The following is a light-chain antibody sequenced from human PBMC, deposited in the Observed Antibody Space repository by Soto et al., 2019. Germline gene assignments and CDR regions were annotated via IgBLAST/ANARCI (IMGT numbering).Light chain of an antibody. CDR3: QHYFTSLTT. CDR2: GAS. Sequence: EIVLTQSPGTLSLSPGERATLSCGASQSVTSNYLAWYQQKPGQAPRLLIFGASIRVTGIPDRFIGSGSWTDFNLTISTLEPEDFAVYYCQHYFTSLTTFGQGTKVEVK. CDR1: QSVTSNY. V-gene: IGKV3-20*01. J-gene: IGKJ1*01.